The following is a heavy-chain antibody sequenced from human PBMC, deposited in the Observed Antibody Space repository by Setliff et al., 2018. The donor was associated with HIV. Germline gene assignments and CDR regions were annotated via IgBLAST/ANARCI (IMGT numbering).Heavy chain of an antibody. CDR2: INPSGGST. CDR1: GYTFTSYY. D-gene: IGHD7-27*01. J-gene: IGHJ6*03. V-gene: IGHV1-46*01. Sequence: GASVKVSCKASGYTFTSYYVHWVRQAPGQGLEWMGIINPSGGSTSYAQKFQGRVTMTRDTSASTVYMELSRLRSEDTAVYYCARGADYLGIPSYYYYYMDVWGKGTTVTVSS. CDR3: ARGADYLGIPSYYYYYMDV.